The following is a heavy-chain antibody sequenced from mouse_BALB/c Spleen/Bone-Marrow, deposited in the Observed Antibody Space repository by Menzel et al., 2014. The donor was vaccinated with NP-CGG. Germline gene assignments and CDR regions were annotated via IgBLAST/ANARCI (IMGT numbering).Heavy chain of an antibody. D-gene: IGHD1-1*01. CDR3: ARSGYYGSSYAMDY. CDR1: GYAFTNYL. V-gene: IGHV1-54*01. J-gene: IGHJ4*01. CDR2: INPGSGGT. Sequence: VQVVESGAELVRPGTSVKVSCKASGYAFTNYLIEWVKQRPGQGLEWIGVINPGSGGTNYNEKFKGKATLTADKSSSTAYMQLSSLTSDDSAVYFCARSGYYGSSYAMDYWGQGTSVTVSS.